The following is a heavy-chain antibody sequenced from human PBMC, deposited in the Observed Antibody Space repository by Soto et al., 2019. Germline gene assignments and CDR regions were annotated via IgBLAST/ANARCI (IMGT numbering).Heavy chain of an antibody. CDR3: ASSVCSGGSCYST. J-gene: IGHJ5*02. Sequence: QVQLVQSGAEVKKPGSSVKVSCKASGGTFSSYTISWVRQAPGQGLEWMGRIIPILGTANYAQKFQGRVTITADKSTSTAYMELSSLRSEDTAVYYCASSVCSGGSCYSTWGQGTLVTVSS. D-gene: IGHD2-15*01. V-gene: IGHV1-69*08. CDR1: GGTFSSYT. CDR2: IIPILGTA.